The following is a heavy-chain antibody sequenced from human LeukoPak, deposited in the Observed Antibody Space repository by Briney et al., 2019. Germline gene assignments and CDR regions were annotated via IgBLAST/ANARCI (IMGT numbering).Heavy chain of an antibody. Sequence: GWSLTLSCPASGFTFNTYWMHWVRQAPGKGLVWVSDINPEGITSNYADSVRGRFTISRDNAQNTLYLQMDGLRAEDTGIYYCVFFYTGLKIPYWGQGALVTVS. CDR1: GFTFNTYW. D-gene: IGHD3/OR15-3a*01. J-gene: IGHJ4*02. V-gene: IGHV3-74*01. CDR2: INPEGITS. CDR3: VFFYTGLKIPY.